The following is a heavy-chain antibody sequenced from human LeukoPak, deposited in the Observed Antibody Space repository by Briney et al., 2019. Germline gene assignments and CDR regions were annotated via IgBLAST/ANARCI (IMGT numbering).Heavy chain of an antibody. CDR1: GFTFSDYS. D-gene: IGHD5-12*01. Sequence: QSGGSLRLSCAASGFTFSDYSMNWVRQAPGKGLEWISYVGISSGNTKYADSVKGRFTISGDSAKNSVYLQMNSLRVEDTAVYYCARDFRYAFDNWDQGTLVTVSS. CDR3: ARDFRYAFDN. V-gene: IGHV3-48*04. CDR2: VGISSGNT. J-gene: IGHJ4*02.